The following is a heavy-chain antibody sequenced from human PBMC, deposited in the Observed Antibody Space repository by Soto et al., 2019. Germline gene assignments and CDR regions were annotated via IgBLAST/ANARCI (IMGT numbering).Heavy chain of an antibody. CDR3: AIGSFRDEVVVATTFDY. CDR2: IIPILGIA. CDR1: GGTFSSYT. V-gene: IGHV1-69*02. J-gene: IGHJ4*02. Sequence: QVQLVQSGAEVKKPGSSVKVSCKASGGTFSSYTISWVRQAPGQGLEWMGRIIPILGIANYAQKFQGRVTITADKSTSTAYMELSSLRSEDTAVYYCAIGSFRDEVVVATTFDYWGQGTLVTVSS. D-gene: IGHD2-15*01.